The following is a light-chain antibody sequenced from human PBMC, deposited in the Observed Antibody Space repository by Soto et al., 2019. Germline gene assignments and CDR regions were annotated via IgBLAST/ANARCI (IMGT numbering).Light chain of an antibody. Sequence: QPVLTQPPSASGTPGHRVTISCSGTSTNIGGYFVYWYQQLPGAAPKLLFYNNNQRPSGVPDRFSGSKSGTSASLAITVLRSDDEANYYCAAWDDPLSGPVFGGGTKVTVL. CDR2: NNN. V-gene: IGLV1-47*02. J-gene: IGLJ3*02. CDR1: STNIGGYF. CDR3: AAWDDPLSGPV.